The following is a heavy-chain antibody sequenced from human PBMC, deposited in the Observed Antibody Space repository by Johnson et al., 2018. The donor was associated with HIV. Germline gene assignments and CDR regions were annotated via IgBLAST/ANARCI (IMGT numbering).Heavy chain of an antibody. D-gene: IGHD4-17*01. CDR1: GFTFENYG. J-gene: IGHJ3*01. V-gene: IGHV3-20*04. CDR2: INWNGDTT. CDR3: ATLTVRSRAFDL. Sequence: VLLVESGGSVIRPGGSLRLSCVGTGFTFENYGMSWVRQAPGKGLQWVSGINWNGDTTTYADSVKGRFTVYRDNAKRSLYLQLSNLRAEDTALYYCATLTVRSRAFDLWGQGTFVTVSS.